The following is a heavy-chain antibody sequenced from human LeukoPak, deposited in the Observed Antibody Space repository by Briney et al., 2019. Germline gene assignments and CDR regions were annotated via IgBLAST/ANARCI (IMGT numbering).Heavy chain of an antibody. CDR3: ARSPYGSSWYEY. Sequence: GGSLRLSCAASGFTVSNNYMSWVRQAPGKGLEWVSVIYSGGSTFYADSVKGRFTISRDNSKNTLYLQMNSLRAEDTAVYYCARSPYGSSWYEYWGQGTLVTVSS. J-gene: IGHJ4*02. V-gene: IGHV3-66*01. D-gene: IGHD6-13*01. CDR1: GFTVSNNY. CDR2: IYSGGST.